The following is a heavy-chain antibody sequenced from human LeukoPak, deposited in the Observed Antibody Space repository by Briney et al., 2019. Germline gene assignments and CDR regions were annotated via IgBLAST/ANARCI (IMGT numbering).Heavy chain of an antibody. Sequence: GASVKVSCKASGYTFTYRYLHWVRQAPGQALEWMGWITPFNGNTNYAQKFQDRVTITRDRSMSTAYMELSSLRSGDTAMYYCASTATRGNWFDPWGQGTLVTVSS. CDR3: ASTATRGNWFDP. D-gene: IGHD5-18*01. J-gene: IGHJ5*02. CDR1: GYTFTYRY. CDR2: ITPFNGNT. V-gene: IGHV1-45*02.